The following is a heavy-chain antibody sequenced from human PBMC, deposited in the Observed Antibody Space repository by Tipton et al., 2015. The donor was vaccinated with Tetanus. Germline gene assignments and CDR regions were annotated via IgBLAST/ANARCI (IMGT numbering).Heavy chain of an antibody. D-gene: IGHD1-1*01. CDR3: ARDRGDTGTVNWFDP. V-gene: IGHV4-4*07. Sequence: TLSLTCTVSGGSIASQYWSWIRQPAGKGLEWIGRTYIRGTTTYNPSLKSRVTISVDTSENQMSLRLTSVTAADTAVYYCARDRGDTGTVNWFDPWGQGTLGTVSS. CDR1: GGSIASQY. J-gene: IGHJ5*02. CDR2: TYIRGTT.